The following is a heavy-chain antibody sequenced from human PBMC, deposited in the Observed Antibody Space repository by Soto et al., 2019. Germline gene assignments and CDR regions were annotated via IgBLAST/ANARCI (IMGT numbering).Heavy chain of an antibody. D-gene: IGHD3-22*01. CDR2: INHSGST. CDR1: GWAFSGYY. V-gene: IGHV4-34*01. Sequence: PSETLSLTCAVYGWAFSGYYWSWIRQPPGKGLEWVGEINHSGSTNYNPSLKSRLTISVDSSKNQFSLTVNSATAADTAVYYCARGQNYYDSRDYYFDQWGQGTLVTVSS. J-gene: IGHJ4*02. CDR3: ARGQNYYDSRDYYFDQ.